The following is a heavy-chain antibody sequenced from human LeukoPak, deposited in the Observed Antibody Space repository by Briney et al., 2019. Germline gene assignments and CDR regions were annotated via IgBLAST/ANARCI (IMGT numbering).Heavy chain of an antibody. CDR1: GGSFSNYY. D-gene: IGHD1-7*01. CDR3: ARRWNYGRNYYIDV. Sequence: SETLSLTCAVYGGSFSNYYWGWIRQPPGKGLEWIGEINDSGRINYNPSLMSRVTVSVDTSKNQFPLRLTSVTATDTAVYYCARRWNYGRNYYIDVWGNGATVSVSS. V-gene: IGHV4-34*01. CDR2: INDSGRI. J-gene: IGHJ6*03.